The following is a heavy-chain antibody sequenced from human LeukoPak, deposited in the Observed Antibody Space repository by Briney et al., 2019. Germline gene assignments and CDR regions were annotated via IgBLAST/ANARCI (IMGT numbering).Heavy chain of an antibody. D-gene: IGHD6-19*01. CDR3: ARGVGWLWFDP. V-gene: IGHV4-34*01. CDR2: INHSGST. J-gene: IGHJ5*02. CDR1: GGSFSGYY. Sequence: PSETLSLTRAVYGGSFSGYYWSWIRQPPGKGLEWIGEINHSGSTNYNPSLKSRVTISVDTSKNQFSLKLSSVTAADTAVYYCARGVGWLWFDPWGQGTLVTVSS.